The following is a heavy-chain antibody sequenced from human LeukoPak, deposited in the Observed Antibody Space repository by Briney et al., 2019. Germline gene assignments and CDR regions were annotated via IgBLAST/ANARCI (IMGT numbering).Heavy chain of an antibody. V-gene: IGHV3-9*01. J-gene: IGHJ4*02. Sequence: PGGSLRLSCAASGFTLDDYAMHWVRQAPGKGLEWVSGISWNSGSVAYADSVQGRFTISRDNAKNSLYLQMNSLRAEDTALYYCAKGKGIAAADYFDYWGQGTLVTVSP. CDR2: ISWNSGSV. CDR1: GFTLDDYA. CDR3: AKGKGIAAADYFDY. D-gene: IGHD6-25*01.